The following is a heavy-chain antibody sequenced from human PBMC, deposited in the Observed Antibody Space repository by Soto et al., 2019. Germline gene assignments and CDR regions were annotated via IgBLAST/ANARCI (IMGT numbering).Heavy chain of an antibody. Sequence: QVQLVESGGGVVQPGRSLRLSCAASGFTFSSYGMHWVRQAPGKGLEWVAVISYDGSNKYYADSVKGRFTISRDNSKNTLYLQMNSLRADDTAVYYCAKATAAAGKPDYMDVWGQGTKVTVSS. J-gene: IGHJ6*02. D-gene: IGHD6-13*01. CDR1: GFTFSSYG. V-gene: IGHV3-30*18. CDR2: ISYDGSNK. CDR3: AKATAAAGKPDYMDV.